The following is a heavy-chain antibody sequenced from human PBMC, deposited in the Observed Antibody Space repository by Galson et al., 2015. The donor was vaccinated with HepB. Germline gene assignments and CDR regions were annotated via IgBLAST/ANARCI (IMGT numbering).Heavy chain of an antibody. CDR2: INGRGSKR. V-gene: IGHV3-23*01. Sequence: SLRLSCATSGFIFGHHGMTWVRQAPGKGLEWVASINGRGSKRNYAESVKGRFSISRDNSKNTLFLEMNSLRADDTAVYNCVKEGAWFGGDWFDPWGQGTLVIVS. J-gene: IGHJ5*02. CDR1: GFIFGHHG. CDR3: VKEGAWFGGDWFDP. D-gene: IGHD3-16*01.